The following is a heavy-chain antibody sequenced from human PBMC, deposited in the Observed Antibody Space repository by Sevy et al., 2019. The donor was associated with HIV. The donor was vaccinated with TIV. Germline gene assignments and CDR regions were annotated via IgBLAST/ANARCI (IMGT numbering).Heavy chain of an antibody. CDR3: ARASGAYCGGDCYKDY. D-gene: IGHD2-21*02. CDR2: ISPIIDIT. V-gene: IGHV1-69*10. J-gene: IGHJ4*02. CDR1: GGTFNNFA. Sequence: ASVKVSCKASGGTFNNFAISWVRQAPGQRLEWMGQISPIIDITSYAQKFQGRVTITADKSTSTAYMELSSLRSDDTAVYYCARASGAYCGGDCYKDYWGQGTLVTVSS.